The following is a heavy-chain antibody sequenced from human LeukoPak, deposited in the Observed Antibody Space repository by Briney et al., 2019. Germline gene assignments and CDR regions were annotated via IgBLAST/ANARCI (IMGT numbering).Heavy chain of an antibody. V-gene: IGHV3-64*01. CDR2: ISSNGGST. CDR3: ARVPPNRYYGMDV. Sequence: GGSLRLSCAASGFTFSSYAMHWVRQAPGKGLEYVSAISSNGGSTYYANSVKGRFTISGDNSKNTLYLQMGSLRAEDMAVYYCARVPPNRYYGMDVWGQGTTVTVSS. CDR1: GFTFSSYA. D-gene: IGHD1-26*01. J-gene: IGHJ6*02.